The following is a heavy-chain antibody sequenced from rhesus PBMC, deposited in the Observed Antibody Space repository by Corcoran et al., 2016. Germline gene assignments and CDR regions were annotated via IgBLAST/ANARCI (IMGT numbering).Heavy chain of an antibody. CDR3: ATLRGYSNYDY. D-gene: IGHD4-23*01. J-gene: IGHJ4*01. V-gene: IGHV1-111*01. CDR2: VDPEDGEA. Sequence: EVQLVQSGAEVKKPGASVKISCKASGYTFTDYYLHWVRQAPGKGLERMGRVDPEDGEADYAQQFQDTVTITRDTSTDTAYMELSSLRSEDTAVYYCATLRGYSNYDYWGQGVLVTVSS. CDR1: GYTFTDYY.